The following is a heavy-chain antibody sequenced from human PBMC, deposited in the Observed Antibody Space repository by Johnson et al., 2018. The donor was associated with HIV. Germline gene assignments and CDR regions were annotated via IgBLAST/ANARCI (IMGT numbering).Heavy chain of an antibody. V-gene: IGHV3-66*03. J-gene: IGHJ3*02. Sequence: VHLVESGGGLIQPGGSLRLSCAASGFTVSSNYMSWVRQAPGKGLEWVSVIYSGGSTYYADSVKGRFTISRDNSKNTLYLQMNSLRAEDTAVYYCAREPYYCSGGSCYRGTAFDIWGQGTMVTVSS. CDR2: IYSGGST. D-gene: IGHD2-15*01. CDR3: AREPYYCSGGSCYRGTAFDI. CDR1: GFTVSSNY.